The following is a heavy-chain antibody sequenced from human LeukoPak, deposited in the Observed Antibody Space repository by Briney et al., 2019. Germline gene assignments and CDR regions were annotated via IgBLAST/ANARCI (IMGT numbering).Heavy chain of an antibody. V-gene: IGHV4-59*01. CDR1: GDSIKNFY. J-gene: IGHJ4*02. CDR3: ARKSGTYFYFDY. Sequence: PSETLSLTCTVSGDSIKNFYWSWIRQPPGKGLEWIGYIFDGGATNYNPSLKSRVTISVDTSKNQFSLKLSSVTAADTAVYYCARKSGTYFYFDYWGQGTLVTVSS. D-gene: IGHD1-26*01. CDR2: IFDGGAT.